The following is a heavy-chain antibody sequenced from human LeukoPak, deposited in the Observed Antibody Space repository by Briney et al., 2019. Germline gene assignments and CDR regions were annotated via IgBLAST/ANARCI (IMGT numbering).Heavy chain of an antibody. CDR2: ISSSSSYI. CDR1: GFTFSSYS. V-gene: IGHV3-21*01. Sequence: NPGGSLRLSCAASGFTFSSYSMNWDRQAPGKGLEWVSSISSSSSYIYYADSVKGRFTISRDNAKNSLYLQMNSLRAEDTAVYYCARGEYYDSSGYYFLISNWFDPWGQGTLVTVSS. D-gene: IGHD3-22*01. J-gene: IGHJ5*02. CDR3: ARGEYYDSSGYYFLISNWFDP.